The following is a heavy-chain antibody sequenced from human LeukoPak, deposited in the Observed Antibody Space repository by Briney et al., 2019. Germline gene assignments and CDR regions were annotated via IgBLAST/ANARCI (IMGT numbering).Heavy chain of an antibody. V-gene: IGHV3-21*01. CDR3: VRDLPDSSGWYRWFDS. CDR2: ISSSTSNT. Sequence: GGSLRLSCAASGFTFSSYAMSWVRQAPGKGLEWVSSISSSTSNTFYAESVKGRFSISRDNARKSLFLQMNSLRAEDTGVYYCVRDLPDSSGWYRWFDSWGQGILVTVSS. J-gene: IGHJ5*01. CDR1: GFTFSSYA. D-gene: IGHD6-19*01.